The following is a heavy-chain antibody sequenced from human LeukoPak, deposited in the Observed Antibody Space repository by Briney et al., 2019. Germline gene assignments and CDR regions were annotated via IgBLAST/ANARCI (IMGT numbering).Heavy chain of an antibody. V-gene: IGHV1-2*02. CDR2: INPNSGGT. J-gene: IGHJ3*02. CDR3: AKRRSPLVVVAATLDAFDI. CDR1: GYTFTGYY. D-gene: IGHD2-15*01. Sequence: GASVKVSCKASGYTFTGYYMHWVRQAPGQGLEWMGWINPNSGGTNYAQKFQGRVTMARDTSISTAYMELSRLRSDDTAVYYCAKRRSPLVVVAATLDAFDIWGQGTMVTVSS.